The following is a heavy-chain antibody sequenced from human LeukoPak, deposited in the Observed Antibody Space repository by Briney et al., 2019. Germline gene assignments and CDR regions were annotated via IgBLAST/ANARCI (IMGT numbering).Heavy chain of an antibody. V-gene: IGHV3-48*04. CDR1: GFTFTSLW. D-gene: IGHD3-10*01. CDR2: ISSSGSTI. J-gene: IGHJ4*02. Sequence: GGSLRLSCAASGFTFTSLWMSWVRQAPGKGLEWVSYISSSGSTIYYADSVKGRFTISRDNAKNSLYLQMNSLRAEDTAVYYCARVSYGSGPDYWGQGTLVTVSS. CDR3: ARVSYGSGPDY.